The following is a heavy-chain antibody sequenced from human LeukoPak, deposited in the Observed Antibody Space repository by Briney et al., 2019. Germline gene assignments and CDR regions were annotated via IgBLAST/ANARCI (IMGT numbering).Heavy chain of an antibody. CDR2: IIPIFGTA. CDR3: ARARSPSSGYLLRDHNWFDP. V-gene: IGHV1-69*05. J-gene: IGHJ5*02. Sequence: SVKVSCKASGGTFSSYAISWVRQAPGHGLEWMGGIIPIFGTANYAQKFQGRVTITTDESTSTAYMELSSLRSEDTAVYYCARARSPSSGYLLRDHNWFDPWGQGTLVTVSS. D-gene: IGHD3-22*01. CDR1: GGTFSSYA.